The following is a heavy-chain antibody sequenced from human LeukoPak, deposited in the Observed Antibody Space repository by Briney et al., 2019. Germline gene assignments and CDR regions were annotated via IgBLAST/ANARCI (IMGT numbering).Heavy chain of an antibody. Sequence: PGESLRLSCAASGSTFSSYSMNWVRQAPGKGLEWVSSITSSSSYIYYADSVKGRFTISRDNAKNSLYLQMNSLRAEDTAVYYCARAGATQLFELSYYNGMYVWGQGATVTVSS. D-gene: IGHD1-26*01. CDR2: ITSSSSYI. V-gene: IGHV3-21*03. CDR1: GSTFSSYS. CDR3: ARAGATQLFELSYYNGMYV. J-gene: IGHJ6*02.